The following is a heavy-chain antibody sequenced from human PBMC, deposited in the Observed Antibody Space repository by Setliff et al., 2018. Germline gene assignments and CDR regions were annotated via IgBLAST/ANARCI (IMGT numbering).Heavy chain of an antibody. D-gene: IGHD3-16*02. J-gene: IGHJ6*02. V-gene: IGHV1-8*02. CDR3: ARLYYDYVWGSYRLYYYYGMDV. CDR2: MNPNSGNT. Sequence: ASVKVSCKASGYTFTSYDINWVRQATGQGLEWMGWMNPNSGNTGYAQKFQGRVTMTRNTSISTAYMELSSLRSEDTDVYYCARLYYDYVWGSYRLYYYYGMDVWGQGTTVTVSS. CDR1: GYTFTSYD.